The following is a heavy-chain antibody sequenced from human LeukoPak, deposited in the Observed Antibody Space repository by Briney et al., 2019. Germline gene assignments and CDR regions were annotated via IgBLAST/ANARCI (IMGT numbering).Heavy chain of an antibody. CDR1: RFAFASTG. D-gene: IGHD2-15*01. J-gene: IGHJ5*02. CDR2: IRYDGSET. V-gene: IGHV3-30*02. Sequence: GGSLRLSCAASRFAFASTGMHWVRQAPGKGLEWVAFIRYDGSETYYRDSVKGRFTISRDNSKNTLYLQLHSLRLNDTALYYCVRDATVGAAYFDLWGQGVQVTVSS. CDR3: VRDATVGAAYFDL.